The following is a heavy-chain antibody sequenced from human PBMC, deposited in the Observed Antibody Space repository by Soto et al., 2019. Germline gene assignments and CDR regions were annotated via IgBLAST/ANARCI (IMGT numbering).Heavy chain of an antibody. V-gene: IGHV1-3*01. J-gene: IGHJ5*02. CDR1: GYTFTSYA. Sequence: AASVKVSCKASGYTFTSYAMHWVRQAPGQRLEWMGWINAGNGNTKYSQKFQGRVTITRDTSASTAYMELSSLRSEDTAVYYCARDTWFDRNHWFDPWGQGTLVTVSS. CDR2: INAGNGNT. D-gene: IGHD3-9*01. CDR3: ARDTWFDRNHWFDP.